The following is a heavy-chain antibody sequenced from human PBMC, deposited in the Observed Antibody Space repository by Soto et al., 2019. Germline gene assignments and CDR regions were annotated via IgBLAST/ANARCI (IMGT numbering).Heavy chain of an antibody. CDR2: IYYSGST. V-gene: IGHV4-61*01. CDR1: GGSVSSGSYY. J-gene: IGHJ3*02. Sequence: QVQLQESGPGLVKPSETLSLTCTVSGGSVSSGSYYWSWIRQPPGKGLEWIGYIYYSGSTNYNPSHKTRVTISVHTSKNQSSLKLSSVTAADTAVYYCARGSGPQDAFDIWGQGTMVTVSS. CDR3: ARGSGPQDAFDI. D-gene: IGHD2-15*01.